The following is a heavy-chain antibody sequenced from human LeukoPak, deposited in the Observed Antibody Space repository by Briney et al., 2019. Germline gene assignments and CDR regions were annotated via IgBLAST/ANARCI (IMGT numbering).Heavy chain of an antibody. D-gene: IGHD3-3*01. CDR3: ARTFRESYYDFWSGYSTLDY. J-gene: IGHJ4*02. CDR1: GGSFSGYY. V-gene: IGHV4-34*01. CDR2: INHSGST. Sequence: SETLSLTCAVYGGSFSGYYWSLIRQPPGKGLEWIGEINHSGSTNYNPSLKSRVTISVDTSKNQFSLKLSSVTAADTAAYYCARTFRESYYDFWSGYSTLDYWGQGTLVTVSS.